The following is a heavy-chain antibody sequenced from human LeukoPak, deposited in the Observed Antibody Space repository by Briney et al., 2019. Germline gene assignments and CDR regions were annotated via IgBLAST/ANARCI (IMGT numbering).Heavy chain of an antibody. D-gene: IGHD2-2*01. V-gene: IGHV1-8*01. Sequence: GASVKVSCKSSGYTFTSHDINWVRQATGQGLEWMGWMNTNSGNTGYAQKFQGRVTMTSNTSISTAYMELNSLRSEDTAVYYCARGRRWLEVVPAAWFDPWGQGTLVTVSS. CDR3: ARGRRWLEVVPAAWFDP. CDR1: GYTFTSHD. J-gene: IGHJ5*02. CDR2: MNTNSGNT.